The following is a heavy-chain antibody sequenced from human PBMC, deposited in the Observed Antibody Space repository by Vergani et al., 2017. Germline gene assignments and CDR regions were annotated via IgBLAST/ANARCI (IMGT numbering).Heavy chain of an antibody. Sequence: QVQLVQSGAEVKKPGASVKVSCKASGYTFTGDYMHWVRPAPGQGLEWMGWINPNIGGPNYAQKFQGRCTMTRDTSSSTAYMELSRLRSDDTAVYYCARLQRGYSHDTTGDFVAYWGQGSLVTVSS. CDR1: GYTFTGDY. CDR3: ARLQRGYSHDTTGDFVAY. CDR2: INPNIGGP. J-gene: IGHJ4*02. D-gene: IGHD5-18*01. V-gene: IGHV1-2*02.